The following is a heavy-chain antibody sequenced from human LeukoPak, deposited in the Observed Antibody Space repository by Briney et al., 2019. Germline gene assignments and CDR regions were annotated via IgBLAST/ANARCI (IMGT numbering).Heavy chain of an antibody. Sequence: GGSLRLSCAASGFTFSSYAMHWVRQAPGKGLEWVAVISYDGSNKYYADSVKGRFTISRDNSKNTLYLQMNSLRAEDTAVYYCARDHYGSGDYWGQGTLVTVSS. D-gene: IGHD3-10*01. CDR3: ARDHYGSGDY. V-gene: IGHV3-30-3*01. CDR1: GFTFSSYA. J-gene: IGHJ4*02. CDR2: ISYDGSNK.